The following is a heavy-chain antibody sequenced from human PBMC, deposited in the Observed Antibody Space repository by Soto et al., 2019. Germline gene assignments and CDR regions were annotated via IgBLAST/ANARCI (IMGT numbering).Heavy chain of an antibody. CDR3: ARRDDSGWQFYYFDY. Sequence: SVKVSCKASGGTFSSYAISWVRQAPGQGLEWMGGIIPIFGTANYAQKFQGRVTITADESTSTAYMELSSLRSEDTAVYYCARRDDSGWQFYYFDYWGQGTLVTVSS. D-gene: IGHD6-19*01. V-gene: IGHV1-69*13. CDR1: GGTFSSYA. CDR2: IIPIFGTA. J-gene: IGHJ4*02.